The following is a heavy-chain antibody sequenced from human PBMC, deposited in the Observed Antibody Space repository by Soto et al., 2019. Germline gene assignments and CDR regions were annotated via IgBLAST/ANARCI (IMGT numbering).Heavy chain of an antibody. D-gene: IGHD3-3*01. Sequence: QVQLVESGGGVVQPGRSLRLSCAASGFTFSSYAMHWVRQAPGKGLEWVAVISYDGSNKYYADSVKGRFTISRDNSKNTLYLQMNSLRVEDTAVYYCAREVGAVRYFDYWGQGTLVTVSS. J-gene: IGHJ4*02. CDR3: AREVGAVRYFDY. CDR1: GFTFSSYA. V-gene: IGHV3-30-3*01. CDR2: ISYDGSNK.